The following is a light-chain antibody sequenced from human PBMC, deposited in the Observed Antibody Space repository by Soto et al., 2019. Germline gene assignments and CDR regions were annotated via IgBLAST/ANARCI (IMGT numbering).Light chain of an antibody. CDR1: QSVSSN. CDR3: QQYNNWPPA. CDR2: DAS. Sequence: EIVMTQSPATPSVSPGERATLSCRVSQSVSSNLAWYQQKPGQAPRLLIYDASTRATGIPARFSGSGSGTEFTLTISSLHSEDFAVYYCQQYNNWPPAFGQGTKVDIK. J-gene: IGKJ1*01. V-gene: IGKV3-15*01.